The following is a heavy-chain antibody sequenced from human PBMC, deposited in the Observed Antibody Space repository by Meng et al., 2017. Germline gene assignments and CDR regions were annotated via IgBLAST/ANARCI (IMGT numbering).Heavy chain of an antibody. CDR3: ARDRGYSYGDRRADY. CDR2: ISSSSYI. J-gene: IGHJ4*02. D-gene: IGHD5-18*01. CDR1: GFTFSSYS. Sequence: GGSLRLSCAASGFTFSSYSMNWVRQAPGKGLEWVSSISSSSYIYYADSVKGRFTISRDNAKNSLYLQMNSLRAEDTAVYYCARDRGYSYGDRRADYWGQGTLVTVSS. V-gene: IGHV3-21*01.